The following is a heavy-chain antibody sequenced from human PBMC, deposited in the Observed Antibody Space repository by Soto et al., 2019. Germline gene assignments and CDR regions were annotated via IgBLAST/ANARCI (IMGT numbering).Heavy chain of an antibody. CDR1: GFTFSTYG. Sequence: QVQLVESGGGVVQPGRSLRLSCAASGFTFSTYGRHWVRQAPGKGLEWVAVISYDGSSKYYADSVKGRFTISRDNSKNTLDLQMNSLRAEDTAVYYCARDVMWLAYFDCWGQGALVTVSS. CDR2: ISYDGSSK. D-gene: IGHD6-19*01. CDR3: ARDVMWLAYFDC. V-gene: IGHV3-30*03. J-gene: IGHJ4*02.